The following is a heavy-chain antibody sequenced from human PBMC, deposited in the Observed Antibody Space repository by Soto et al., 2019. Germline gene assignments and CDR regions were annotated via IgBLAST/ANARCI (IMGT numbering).Heavy chain of an antibody. Sequence: QVQLQESGPGLVKPSGTLSLTCAVSGGSFTSNNWWTWVRQPPGQGLEWIGEIYRTGSTKYNPSLKSRGTISLDKSENQFSLKVTSLTAADTAVYYCASRDPGTSVDYWGQGTLVTVSS. V-gene: IGHV4-4*02. CDR2: IYRTGST. CDR1: GGSFTSNNW. J-gene: IGHJ4*02. D-gene: IGHD1-7*01. CDR3: ASRDPGTSVDY.